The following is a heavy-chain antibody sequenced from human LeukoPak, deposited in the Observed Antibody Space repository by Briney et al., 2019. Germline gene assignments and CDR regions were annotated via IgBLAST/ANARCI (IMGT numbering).Heavy chain of an antibody. J-gene: IGHJ4*02. Sequence: SETLSLTCNVSGGSISRADYYWRWVRQPPGTGLEWVGYIYYSGSTYYNPSLKSRATISVDTSKSQFSLKLSSVTAADTAVYYCARDSDFWSGYYYFDYWGQGTLVTVSS. CDR1: GGSISRADYY. V-gene: IGHV4-30-4*08. D-gene: IGHD3-3*01. CDR3: ARDSDFWSGYYYFDY. CDR2: IYYSGST.